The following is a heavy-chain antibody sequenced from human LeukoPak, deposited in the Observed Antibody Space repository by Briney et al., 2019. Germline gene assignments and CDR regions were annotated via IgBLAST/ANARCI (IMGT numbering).Heavy chain of an antibody. CDR3: ARGGSGWYLYDN. CDR2: IYTSGNT. J-gene: IGHJ4*02. V-gene: IGHV3-66*01. D-gene: IGHD6-19*01. CDR1: GFTVTSNY. Sequence: GGSLRLSCAASGFTVTSNYMNRVRQAPGKGLVWVSVIYTSGNTYYADSVKGRFTISRDISKNTLYLQMNSLRADDTAVYYCARGGSGWYLYDNWGQGTLVTVSS.